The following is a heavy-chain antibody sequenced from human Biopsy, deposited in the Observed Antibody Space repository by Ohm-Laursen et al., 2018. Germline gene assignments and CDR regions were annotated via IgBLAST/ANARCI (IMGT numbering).Heavy chain of an antibody. CDR2: IIPILRTT. Sequence: SSVKVSCKTSTGTFDSYGVTWMRQAPGQGLEWMGRIIPILRTTTYAPKFQGRVTFTADKSSSTAYLELSSLTSEDTAMFYCAREAIGYQLPCDDWGQGTQVTVSS. D-gene: IGHD2-15*01. J-gene: IGHJ4*02. V-gene: IGHV1-69*04. CDR1: TGTFDSYG. CDR3: AREAIGYQLPCDD.